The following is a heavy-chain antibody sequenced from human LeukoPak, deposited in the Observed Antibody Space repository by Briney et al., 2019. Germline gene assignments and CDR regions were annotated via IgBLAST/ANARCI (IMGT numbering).Heavy chain of an antibody. CDR2: FYSGSST. Sequence: PGGSLRLSRAASGFTVSSHYMSWVRHAPGKGLECGSVFYSGSSTDYADYVKSRFTISRDNSKNTLYLQMNSLRAQDTALYYCASPIVGALARVYWGQGTLVTVSS. J-gene: IGHJ4*02. V-gene: IGHV3-53*01. D-gene: IGHD1-26*01. CDR3: ASPIVGALARVY. CDR1: GFTVSSHY.